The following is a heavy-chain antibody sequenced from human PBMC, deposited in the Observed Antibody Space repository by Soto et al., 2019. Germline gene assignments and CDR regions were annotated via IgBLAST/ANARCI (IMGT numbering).Heavy chain of an antibody. Sequence: AGGSLRLSCAASGFTFDDYGMTWVRQGLGKGLEWVSNINWNGDSISYGESVKGRFTISRDNAKKYLYLQMNNLRDEDTALYYCARDSPLGYCSGGSCFFGDWGQGTLVTVSS. CDR2: INWNGDSI. CDR1: GFTFDDYG. D-gene: IGHD2-15*01. J-gene: IGHJ4*02. CDR3: ARDSPLGYCSGGSCFFGD. V-gene: IGHV3-20*04.